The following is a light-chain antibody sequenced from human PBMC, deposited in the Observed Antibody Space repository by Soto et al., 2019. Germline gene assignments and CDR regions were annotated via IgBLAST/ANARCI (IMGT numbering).Light chain of an antibody. CDR2: DVS. CDR3: LSYTTSTTYV. CDR1: SSDVGAYNH. Sequence: QSALTQPASVSGSPGQSITISCTGTSSDVGAYNHVSWFQHHPGKAPKLMIYDVSNRPSGVSNRFSGSKSGNTASLTISGLQAEDEADYYCLSYTTSTTYVFGTRTKLTVL. V-gene: IGLV2-14*03. J-gene: IGLJ1*01.